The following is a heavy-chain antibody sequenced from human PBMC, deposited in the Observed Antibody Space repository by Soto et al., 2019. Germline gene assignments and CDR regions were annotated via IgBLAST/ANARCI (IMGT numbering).Heavy chain of an antibody. V-gene: IGHV3-30*18. CDR2: ISYDGSTQ. Sequence: QVQLVGSGGGVFRPARSLRLSCAASGFPFSSYGLHWVRQAPGKGLEGVAFISYDGSTQSYVDSVKGRFTISRDNSKNTLYMQLNSLRVEVTDLFNGAKYRQGMDVWGQGTAVIVSS. J-gene: IGHJ6*02. CDR1: GFPFSSYG. CDR3: AKYRQGMDV.